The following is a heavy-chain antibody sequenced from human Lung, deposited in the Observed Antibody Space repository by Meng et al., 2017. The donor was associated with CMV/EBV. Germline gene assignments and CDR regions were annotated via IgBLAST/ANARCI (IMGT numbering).Heavy chain of an antibody. CDR2: IKQDGSEI. D-gene: IGHD6-13*01. CDR1: GFTFSSYW. Sequence: SCAASGFTFSSYWMSWVRQAPGKGLEWVANIKQDGSEIYFVDSVKGRFTISRDNSKNSLYLQMNSLRAEDTAVYYCARGELQQLVEYFFDYWGQGTLVTVSS. V-gene: IGHV3-7*01. J-gene: IGHJ4*02. CDR3: ARGELQQLVEYFFDY.